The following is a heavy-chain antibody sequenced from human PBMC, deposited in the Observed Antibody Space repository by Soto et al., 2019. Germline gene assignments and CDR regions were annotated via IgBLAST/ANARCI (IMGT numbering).Heavy chain of an antibody. CDR3: ARVTNIANFLAD. V-gene: IGHV3-53*01. CDR2: IYSGGST. D-gene: IGHD6-13*01. Sequence: GGSLRLSCAASGFTVSSNYMSWVRQAPGKGLEWVSVIYSGGSTYYADSVKGRFTISRDNSKNTLYLQMNSLRAEDTAVYYCARVTNIANFLADWGQGTLVTVSS. J-gene: IGHJ4*02. CDR1: GFTVSSNY.